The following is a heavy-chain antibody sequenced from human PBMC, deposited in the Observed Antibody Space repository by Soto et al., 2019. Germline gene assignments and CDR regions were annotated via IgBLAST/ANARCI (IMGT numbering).Heavy chain of an antibody. CDR1: GFTFNDYA. CDR3: SRGTYYPQSSGLHADY. J-gene: IGHJ4*02. D-gene: IGHD3-22*01. V-gene: IGHV3-30*03. Sequence: GSLRLSCATSGFTFNDYAMYWVRQAPGQGLEWVAMISSDGHHQFYVDNLRGRFTVSRDNSKNTLFLQMNSLRPEGTAVYYCSRGTYYPQSSGLHADYWGPGTVVTVSS. CDR2: ISSDGHHQ.